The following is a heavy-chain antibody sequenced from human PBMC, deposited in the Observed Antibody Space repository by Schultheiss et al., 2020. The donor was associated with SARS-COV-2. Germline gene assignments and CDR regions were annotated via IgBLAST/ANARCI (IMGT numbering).Heavy chain of an antibody. CDR2: INHSGST. V-gene: IGHV4-30-4*08. D-gene: IGHD5/OR15-5a*01. CDR1: GGSISSGDYY. J-gene: IGHJ5*02. CDR3: ARGSSKSASGA. Sequence: SETLSLTCTVSGGSISSGDYYWSWIRQPPGKGLEWIGEINHSGSTNYNPSLKSRVTISVDTSKNQLSLKLSSVTAADTAVYYCARGSSKSASGAWGQGTLVTVSS.